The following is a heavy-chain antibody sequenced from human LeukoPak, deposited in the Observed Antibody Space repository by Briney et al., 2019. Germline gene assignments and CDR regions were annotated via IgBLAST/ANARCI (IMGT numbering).Heavy chain of an antibody. CDR2: ISSNGGST. CDR3: VKGELLWFVELNPDAFDI. D-gene: IGHD3-10*01. V-gene: IGHV3-64D*06. J-gene: IGHJ3*02. Sequence: GGSLRLSCSASGFTFSSYAMQWGRQAPGEGLEYVSDISSNGGSTYYADSVKGRFTISRDNYKNTLYLQMSSLRAEDTAVYYCVKGELLWFVELNPDAFDIWGQGTMVTVSS. CDR1: GFTFSSYA.